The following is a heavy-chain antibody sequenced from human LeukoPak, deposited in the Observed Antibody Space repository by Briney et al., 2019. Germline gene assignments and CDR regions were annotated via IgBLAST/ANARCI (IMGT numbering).Heavy chain of an antibody. V-gene: IGHV3-21*01. J-gene: IGHJ4*02. CDR3: ARDFIPSNGYYDSSGYPGDY. CDR2: ISSSSYI. CDR1: GFTFSSYS. D-gene: IGHD3-22*01. Sequence: PGGSLRLSCAASGFTFSSYSMNWVRQAPGKGLEWVSSISSSSYIYYADSMKGRFTISRDNAKDSLYLQMNSLRAEDTAVYYCARDFIPSNGYYDSSGYPGDYWGQGTLVTVSS.